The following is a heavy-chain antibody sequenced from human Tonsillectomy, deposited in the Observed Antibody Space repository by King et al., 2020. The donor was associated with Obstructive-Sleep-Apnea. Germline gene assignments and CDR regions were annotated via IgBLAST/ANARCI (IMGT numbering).Heavy chain of an antibody. CDR2: IGGIGGST. J-gene: IGHJ4*02. Sequence: VQLVESGGGLVQPGGSLRVSCAASGFTFSSYAMAWVRQAPGKGLQWVSTIGGIGGSTYYVDSVKGRFTISRDNSKNTVYLEMNSLRAEDTAVYYCAKVDWDSPLDYWGQGTLVTVSS. CDR1: GFTFSSYA. V-gene: IGHV3-23*04. CDR3: AKVDWDSPLDY. D-gene: IGHD1-26*01.